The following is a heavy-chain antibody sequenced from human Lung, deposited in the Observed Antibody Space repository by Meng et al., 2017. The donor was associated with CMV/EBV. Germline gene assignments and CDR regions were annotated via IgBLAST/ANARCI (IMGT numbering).Heavy chain of an antibody. V-gene: IGHV5-51*01. D-gene: IGHD3-10*01. CDR1: GYSFTSYW. CDR2: IYPGNHDI. J-gene: IGHJ6*02. CDR3: AGIGVQALGITCSLDYYYYYGMDV. Sequence: GESLKISCEGSGYSFTSYWIGWVRQMPGKGLEWMGIIYPGNHDIKYSPSIQGQITISADKSLSTAYLQWSSLKASDTALYYCAGIGVQALGITCSLDYYYYYGMDVWGQGTTVTVSS.